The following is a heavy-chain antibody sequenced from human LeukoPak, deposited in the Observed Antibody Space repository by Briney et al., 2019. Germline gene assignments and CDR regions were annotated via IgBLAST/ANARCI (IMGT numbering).Heavy chain of an antibody. J-gene: IGHJ4*02. CDR2: IKQDGSEK. V-gene: IGHV3-7*03. CDR1: GFTFSSYW. D-gene: IGHD2-15*01. Sequence: GGPLRLSCAASGFTFSSYWMSWVRPAPGKGLEWVANIKQDGSEKYYVDSVKGRFTISRDNAKNSLYLQMNSLRAEDTAVYYCVRDFALLRGDYWGQGTLVTVSS. CDR3: VRDFALLRGDY.